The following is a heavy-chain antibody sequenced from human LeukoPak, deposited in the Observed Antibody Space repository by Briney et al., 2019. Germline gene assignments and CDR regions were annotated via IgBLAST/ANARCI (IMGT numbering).Heavy chain of an antibody. CDR1: GFTFSRFV. V-gene: IGHV3-33*06. CDR2: IWFDGSDK. Sequence: PGGSLRLSCAASGFTFSRFVKHWVRQAPGKGLEWVAVIWFDGSDKSYADSVKGRFTISRDNSLNTLYLQMNSLRAEDTAVYYCAKGTLPATVTFFAYSGQGNLVTVSS. J-gene: IGHJ4*02. D-gene: IGHD4-17*01. CDR3: AKGTLPATVTFFAY.